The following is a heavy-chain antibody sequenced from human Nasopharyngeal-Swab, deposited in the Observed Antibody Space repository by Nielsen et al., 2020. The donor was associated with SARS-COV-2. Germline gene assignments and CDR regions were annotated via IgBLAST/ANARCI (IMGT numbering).Heavy chain of an antibody. CDR3: AKVVTAHYYYYGMDV. J-gene: IGHJ6*02. CDR2: ICWNSGSI. Sequence: VRQAPGKGLEWVSGICWNSGSIGYADSVKGRFTISRDNAKNSLYLQMNSLRAEDTALYYCAKVVTAHYYYYGMDVWGQGTTVTVSS. V-gene: IGHV3-9*01. D-gene: IGHD2-15*01.